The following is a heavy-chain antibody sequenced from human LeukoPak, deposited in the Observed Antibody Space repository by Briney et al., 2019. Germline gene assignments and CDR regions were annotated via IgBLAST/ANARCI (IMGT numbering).Heavy chain of an antibody. Sequence: SVKVSCKASGGTFSSYAISWVRQAPGQGLEWMGRIIPILGIANYAQKFQGRVTITADKSTSTAYMELSSLRSGDTAVYYCARSSYCTGGSCYSRVWFDPWGQGTLVTVSS. CDR1: GGTFSSYA. D-gene: IGHD2-15*01. V-gene: IGHV1-69*04. CDR2: IIPILGIA. CDR3: ARSSYCTGGSCYSRVWFDP. J-gene: IGHJ5*02.